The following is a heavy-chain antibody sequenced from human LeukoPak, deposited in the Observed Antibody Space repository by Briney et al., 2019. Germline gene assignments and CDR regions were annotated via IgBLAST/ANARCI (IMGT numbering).Heavy chain of an antibody. Sequence: SGPTLVKPTQTLTLTCTFSGFSLNTSGVGVGWIRQPPGKALEWLALIYGNNDKRYSPSLKSRLTITKDTSKNQVVLIMTNMDPVDTATYFCAHRRRTGLENWFDPWGQGTLVTVSS. CDR2: IYGNNDK. D-gene: IGHD1-1*01. CDR1: GFSLNTSGVG. J-gene: IGHJ5*02. V-gene: IGHV2-5*01. CDR3: AHRRRTGLENWFDP.